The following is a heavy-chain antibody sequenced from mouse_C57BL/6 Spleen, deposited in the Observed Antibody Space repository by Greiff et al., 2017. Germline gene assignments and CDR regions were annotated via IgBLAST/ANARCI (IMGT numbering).Heavy chain of an antibody. CDR2: IYPGDGDT. CDR3: ARNPEQFAY. V-gene: IGHV1-82*01. J-gene: IGHJ3*01. Sequence: QVQLKQSRPELVKPGASVKISCKASGYAFSSSWMNWVKQRPGKGLEWIGRIYPGDGDTNYNGKFKGKATLTADKSSSTAYMQLSSLTSEDSAVYFCARNPEQFAYWGQGTLVTVSA. CDR1: GYAFSSSW.